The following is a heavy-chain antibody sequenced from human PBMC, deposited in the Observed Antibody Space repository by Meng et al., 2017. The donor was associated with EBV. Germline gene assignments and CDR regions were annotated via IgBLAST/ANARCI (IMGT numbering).Heavy chain of an antibody. CDR2: MNPNSGNT. J-gene: IGHJ5*02. D-gene: IGHD3-22*01. CDR1: GYTFTSYD. V-gene: IGHV1-8*01. Sequence: QVQRVRLGAWAKKPGASVKVPCKAFGYTFTSYDINWVRQATGQGLEWMGWMNPNSGNTGYAQKFQGRVTMTRNTSISTAYMELSSLRSEDTAVYYCARGPYYYDSSGYYYGEFDPWGQGTLVTVSS. CDR3: ARGPYYYDSSGYYYGEFDP.